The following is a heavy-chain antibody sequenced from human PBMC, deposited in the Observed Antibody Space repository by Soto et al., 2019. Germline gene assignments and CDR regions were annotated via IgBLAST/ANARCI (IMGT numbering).Heavy chain of an antibody. CDR2: IIPIFGTA. J-gene: IGHJ6*02. Sequence: QVQLVQSGAEVKKPGSSVKVSCKASGGTFSSYAISWVRQAPGQGLEWMGGIIPIFGTANYAQKFQGRVTITADESTSTAYMELSSLRSEDTAVYYCAIGGRIAVAATSYYYYGMDVWGQGTTVTVSS. CDR3: AIGGRIAVAATSYYYYGMDV. CDR1: GGTFSSYA. D-gene: IGHD6-19*01. V-gene: IGHV1-69*01.